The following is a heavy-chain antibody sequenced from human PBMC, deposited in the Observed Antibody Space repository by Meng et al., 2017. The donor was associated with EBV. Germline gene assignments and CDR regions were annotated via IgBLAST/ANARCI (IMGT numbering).Heavy chain of an antibody. V-gene: IGHV4-34*01. CDR3: ARGGGNRGGIVGATYRLNWFDP. J-gene: IGHJ5*02. CDR2: INHSGST. D-gene: IGHD1-26*01. Sequence: QVQLQQWGAGLLKPSETLSLTCAVXXXSSSGYSWSWIGPPPGKGLEWIGEINHSGSTNYNPSLKSRVTISVDTSKNQFSLKLSSVTAAGTAVYYCARGGGNRGGIVGATYRLNWFDPWGQGTRVTVSS. CDR1: XXSSSGYS.